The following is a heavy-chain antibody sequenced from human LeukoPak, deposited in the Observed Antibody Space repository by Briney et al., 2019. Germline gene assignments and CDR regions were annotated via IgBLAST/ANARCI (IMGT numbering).Heavy chain of an antibody. Sequence: NPSETLSLTCTVSGGSISSYYWSWIRQPAGKGLEWIGRIHTSGSTNYNASLKSRVTMSVDMSKNQFSLKLSSVTAADTAVYYCARDTYYYGSGNLSFDYWDQGTLVTVSS. CDR2: IHTSGST. J-gene: IGHJ4*02. CDR1: GGSISSYY. D-gene: IGHD3-10*01. V-gene: IGHV4-4*07. CDR3: ARDTYYYGSGNLSFDY.